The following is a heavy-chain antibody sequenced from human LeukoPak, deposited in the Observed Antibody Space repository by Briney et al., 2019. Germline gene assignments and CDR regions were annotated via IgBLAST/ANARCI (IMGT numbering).Heavy chain of an antibody. CDR1: GFTLSSYW. Sequence: GGPLRLSCGACGFTLSSYWMSWVPQAPGKGLEGVANIKQDGSEKYYVDSVKGRFTISRDNAKNSLYLQMNSLRAEDTAVYYCAREGIVVPAAMLLWGQGTLVTVSS. J-gene: IGHJ4*02. CDR3: AREGIVVPAAMLL. D-gene: IGHD2-2*01. CDR2: IKQDGSEK. V-gene: IGHV3-7*01.